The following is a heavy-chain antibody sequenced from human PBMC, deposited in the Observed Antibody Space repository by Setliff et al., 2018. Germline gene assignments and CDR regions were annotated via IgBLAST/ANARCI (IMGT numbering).Heavy chain of an antibody. CDR3: ASGDWFYFDC. V-gene: IGHV3-7*01. CDR1: GFTYNNCW. D-gene: IGHD2-21*01. CDR2: INPDGSEK. Sequence: GGSLRLSCGASGFTYNNCWVSWVRQAPGKGLEWLASINPDGSEKYYVDSVRGRFTIPRDTAKNSVYLQMNSLRAEDTAVYYCASGDWFYFDCWGQGTLVTVSS. J-gene: IGHJ4*02.